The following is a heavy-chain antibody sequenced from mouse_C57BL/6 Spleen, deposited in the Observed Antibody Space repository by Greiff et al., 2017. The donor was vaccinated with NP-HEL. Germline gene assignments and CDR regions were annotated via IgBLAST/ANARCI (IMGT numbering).Heavy chain of an antibody. J-gene: IGHJ2*01. V-gene: IGHV5-6*02. CDR2: ISSGGSYT. CDR1: GFTFSSYG. CDR3: ARRPNWDYFDY. D-gene: IGHD4-1*01. Sequence: EVNVVESGGDLVKPGGSLKLSCAASGFTFSSYGMSWVRQTPDKRLEWVATISSGGSYTYYPDSVKGRFTISRDNAKNTLYLQMSSLKSEDTAMYYCARRPNWDYFDYWGQGTTLTVSS.